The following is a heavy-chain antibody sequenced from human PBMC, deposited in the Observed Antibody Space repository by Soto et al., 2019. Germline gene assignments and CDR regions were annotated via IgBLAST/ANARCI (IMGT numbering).Heavy chain of an antibody. CDR3: ARDASWYQYYFDY. CDR1: GYTFTSYA. D-gene: IGHD6-13*01. V-gene: IGHV1-3*01. J-gene: IGHJ4*02. CDR2: INAGNGNT. Sequence: GASVKVSCKASGYTFTSYAMHWVRQAPGQRLEWMGWINAGNGNTRYSQKFQGRVTITRDTSASTAYMELSSLRSEDTAVYYCARDASWYQYYFDYWGQGTLVTVSS.